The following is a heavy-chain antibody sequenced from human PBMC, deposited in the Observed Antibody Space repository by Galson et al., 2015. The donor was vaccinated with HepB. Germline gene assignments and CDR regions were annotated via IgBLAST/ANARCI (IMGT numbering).Heavy chain of an antibody. CDR2: IKQDGSEK. J-gene: IGHJ6*02. CDR1: GFIFSSYW. CDR3: ARVRGLHSSGWYSYHPLYGYYYGMDV. V-gene: IGHV3-7*03. D-gene: IGHD6-19*01. Sequence: SLRLSCAASGFIFSSYWMSWVRQAPGKGLEWVANIKQDGSEKYYVDSVKGRFTISRDNAKHSLYLQMNSLRVEDTALYYCARVRGLHSSGWYSYHPLYGYYYGMDVWGQGTTVTVSS.